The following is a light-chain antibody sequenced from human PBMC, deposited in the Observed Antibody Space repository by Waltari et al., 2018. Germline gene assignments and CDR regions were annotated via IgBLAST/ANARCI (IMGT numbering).Light chain of an antibody. J-gene: IGKJ4*01. V-gene: IGKV3-11*01. CDR3: QQRSNWPFT. Sequence: EIVLTQSPATLSLFPGERATLSCRASQSVSSYLAWYQQKPGQSPRLLIYDASNRATGSPARFSGSGSGTDFTLTVSSLEPEDSAVYYCQQRSNWPFTFGGGTKVEIK. CDR1: QSVSSY. CDR2: DAS.